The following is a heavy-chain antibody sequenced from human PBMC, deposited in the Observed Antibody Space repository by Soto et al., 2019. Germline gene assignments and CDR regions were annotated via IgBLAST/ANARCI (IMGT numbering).Heavy chain of an antibody. CDR1: VFTLNTYG. J-gene: IGHJ6*02. V-gene: IGHV3-33*07. CDR3: ARGYPIRSPYFYYHMDV. CDR2: SWYDGTNK. Sequence: GGSLRRSGAASVFTLNTYGMYCGRHAPGKGLEWVAVSWYDGTNKDYADSVKGRCTISRDNSRNTLYLQMNSLRAEDTAVYYCARGYPIRSPYFYYHMDVWGQGTTVTVSS. D-gene: IGHD3-22*01.